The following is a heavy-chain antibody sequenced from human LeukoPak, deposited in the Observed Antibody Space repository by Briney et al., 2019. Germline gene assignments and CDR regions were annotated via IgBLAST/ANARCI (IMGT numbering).Heavy chain of an antibody. J-gene: IGHJ4*02. CDR3: AREDYYYASGF. CDR2: ISGSGSTI. Sequence: PRGSLRLSCAASGFTFSDYYMSWIRQAPGKGLEWVSYISGSGSTIYYSDSVKGRFTLSRDNAKNSLYLQMNRLRVEDTAVYFCAREDYYYASGFWGQGTLVTVSS. V-gene: IGHV3-11*04. CDR1: GFTFSDYY. D-gene: IGHD3-10*01.